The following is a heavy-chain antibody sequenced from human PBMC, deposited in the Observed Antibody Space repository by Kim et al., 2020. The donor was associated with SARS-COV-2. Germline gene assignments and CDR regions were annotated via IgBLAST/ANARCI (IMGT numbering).Heavy chain of an antibody. J-gene: IGHJ4*02. CDR2: I. Sequence: IYDTDSVKSRFTISKDNAKNSLYRQMNSMRAEDTAVYCCARVIVGASFDYWGQGTMVTVSA. V-gene: IGHV3-21*01. D-gene: IGHD1-26*01. CDR3: ARVIVGASFDY.